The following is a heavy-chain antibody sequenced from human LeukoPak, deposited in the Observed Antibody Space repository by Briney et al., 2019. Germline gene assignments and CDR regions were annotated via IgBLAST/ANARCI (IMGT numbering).Heavy chain of an antibody. Sequence: ASVKVSCKASGGTFSSYAISWVRQAPGQGLEWMGRIIPILGIANYAQKFQGRVTITADKSTSTAYMELSSLRSEDTAVYYCASRVAVTLNGMDVWGQGTTVTVSS. CDR1: GGTFSSYA. CDR2: IIPILGIA. CDR3: ASRVAVTLNGMDV. D-gene: IGHD2-21*01. J-gene: IGHJ6*02. V-gene: IGHV1-69*04.